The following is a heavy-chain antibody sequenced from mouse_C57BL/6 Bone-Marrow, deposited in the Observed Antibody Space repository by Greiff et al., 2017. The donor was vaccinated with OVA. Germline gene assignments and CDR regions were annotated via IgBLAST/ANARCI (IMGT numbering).Heavy chain of an antibody. V-gene: IGHV1-15*01. CDR1: GYTFTDYE. J-gene: IGHJ1*01. CDR2: IDPETGGT. Sequence: QVQLQQSGAELVKPGASVTLSCTASGYTFTDYEMHWVKQTPGQGLEWIGEIDPETGGTDYNQKFKGKATMTADQSYSTAYMQLRSLTSEDSTVYYCTSRAVITTGCCLDDWGQGTTVTVSS. CDR3: TSRAVITTGCCLDD. D-gene: IGHD1-1*01.